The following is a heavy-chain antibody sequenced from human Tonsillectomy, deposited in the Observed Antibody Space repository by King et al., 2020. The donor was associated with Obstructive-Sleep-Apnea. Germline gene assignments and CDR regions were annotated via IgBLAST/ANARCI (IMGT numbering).Heavy chain of an antibody. CDR1: GGSISTSYY. CDR3: ARGPSLGEENDY. Sequence: QLQESGPGLVKPSETLSLTCTVSGGSISTSYYWSWIRQPPGKGLEWIGSIYYSGSTYYNPSLKSRVTISVDTSKNQFSLNLTSVTAAATAVYYCARGPSLGEENDYWGQGTLVTVSS. CDR2: IYYSGST. V-gene: IGHV4-39*07. J-gene: IGHJ4*02. D-gene: IGHD2-21*01.